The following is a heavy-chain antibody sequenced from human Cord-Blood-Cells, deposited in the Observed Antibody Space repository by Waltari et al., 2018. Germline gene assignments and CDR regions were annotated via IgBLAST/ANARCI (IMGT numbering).Heavy chain of an antibody. Sequence: EVQLLESGGGLVQPGGSLRLSCAASGFTFSSYAMSWVRQAPGKGLEWVSAISGSGGSKYYADSVKGRFTISRDNSKNTLYLQMNSLRAEDTAVYYCAKICSSSSVYFQHWGQGTLVTVSS. CDR1: GFTFSSYA. CDR3: AKICSSSSVYFQH. V-gene: IGHV3-23*01. CDR2: ISGSGGSK. J-gene: IGHJ1*01. D-gene: IGHD6-6*01.